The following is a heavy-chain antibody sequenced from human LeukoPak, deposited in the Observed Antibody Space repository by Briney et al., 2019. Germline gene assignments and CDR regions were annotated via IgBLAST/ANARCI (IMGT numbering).Heavy chain of an antibody. CDR2: ISSSSSYI. CDR3: ARNSRGYDSSGSFDY. V-gene: IGHV3-21*01. Sequence: GGSLRLSCAASGFTFSSYSMNWVRQAPGKGREGVSSISSSSSYIYYADSVKGRFTISRDNAKNSLYLQMNSLRAEDTAVYYCARNSRGYDSSGSFDYWGQGTLVTVSS. CDR1: GFTFSSYS. D-gene: IGHD3-22*01. J-gene: IGHJ4*02.